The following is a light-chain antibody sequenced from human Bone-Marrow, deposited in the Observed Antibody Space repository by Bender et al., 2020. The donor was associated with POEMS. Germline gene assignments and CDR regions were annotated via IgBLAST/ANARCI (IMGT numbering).Light chain of an antibody. J-gene: IGLJ3*02. V-gene: IGLV2-23*01. CDR1: NSDVGACAY. Sequence: QSALTQPASVSGSPGQSITISCTGTNSDVGACAYVSWYQHHPGKAPKLMIYEGTERPSGVSNRFSGSKSGNTASLTISGLQSEDEADYYCCSYADRITVVFGGGTKLTVL. CDR3: CSYADRITVV. CDR2: EGT.